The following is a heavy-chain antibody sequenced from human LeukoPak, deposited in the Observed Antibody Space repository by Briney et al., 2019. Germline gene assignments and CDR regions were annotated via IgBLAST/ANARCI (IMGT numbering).Heavy chain of an antibody. J-gene: IGHJ4*02. CDR3: ARVRDYDFWSGPDAYYFDY. CDR1: GGSISSYY. CDR2: IYYSGST. Sequence: PSETLSLTCTVSGGSISSYYWSWIRQPPGKGLEWIEYIYYSGSTNYNPSLKSRVTISVDTSKNQFSLKLSSVTAADTAVYYCARVRDYDFWSGPDAYYFDYWGQGTLVTVSS. V-gene: IGHV4-59*01. D-gene: IGHD3-3*01.